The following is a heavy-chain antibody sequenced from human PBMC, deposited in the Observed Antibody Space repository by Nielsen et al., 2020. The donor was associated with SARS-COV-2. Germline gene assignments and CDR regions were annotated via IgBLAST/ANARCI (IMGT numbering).Heavy chain of an antibody. D-gene: IGHD2-2*01. Sequence: ASVKVSCKASGYTFANYYMLWVRQAPGQGLEWMGRISANNGNVKYAQNLQDRVTMTADASTSTVYMDLRRLRSDDTAVYYCARVGSGVVPGPLGIGMWYSYYYMDVWGKGTTVTVSS. CDR2: ISANNGNV. CDR3: ARVGSGVVPGPLGIGMWYSYYYMDV. CDR1: GYTFANYY. V-gene: IGHV1-18*04. J-gene: IGHJ6*03.